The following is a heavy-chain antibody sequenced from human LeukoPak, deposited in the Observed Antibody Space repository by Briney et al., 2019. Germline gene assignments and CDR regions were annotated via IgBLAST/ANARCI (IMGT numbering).Heavy chain of an antibody. V-gene: IGHV1-69*04. J-gene: IGHJ2*01. Sequence: GASVKVSCKASGGTLSSYAISWVRQAPGQGLEWMGRIIPILGIINYAQKFQGRVTITADKSTSTAYMELSSLRSEDTAVYYCAGPLKSIAARYFDLWGRGTLVTVSS. D-gene: IGHD6-6*01. CDR2: IIPILGII. CDR3: AGPLKSIAARYFDL. CDR1: GGTLSSYA.